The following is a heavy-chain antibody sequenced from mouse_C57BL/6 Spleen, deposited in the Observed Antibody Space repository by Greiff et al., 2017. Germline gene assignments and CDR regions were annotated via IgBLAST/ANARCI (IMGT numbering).Heavy chain of an antibody. CDR1: GFTFSSYG. CDR2: ISSGGSYT. Sequence: EVKLVESGGDLVKPGGSLKLSCAASGFTFSSYGMSWVRQTPDKRLEWVATISSGGSYTYYPDSVKGRFTISRDNAKNTLYLQMSSLKSEDTAMYYCARLGGGFDYWGQGTTRTVSS. J-gene: IGHJ2*01. V-gene: IGHV5-6*01. D-gene: IGHD4-1*01. CDR3: ARLGGGFDY.